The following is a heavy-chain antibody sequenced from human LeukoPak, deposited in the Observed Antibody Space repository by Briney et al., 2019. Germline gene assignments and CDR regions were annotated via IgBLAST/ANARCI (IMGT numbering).Heavy chain of an antibody. J-gene: IGHJ6*02. V-gene: IGHV1-46*01. CDR2: INPSGGST. D-gene: IGHD2-21*02. CDR3: ARDSYCGGDCYSSDYYYYGMDV. Sequence: ASVKVSCKASGYTFTSYYMHWVRQAPGQGLEWMGIINPSGGSTSYAQKFQGRVTMTRDTSTSTVYMELSSLRSEDTAVYYCARDSYCGGDCYSSDYYYYGMDVWGQGTTVTVSS. CDR1: GYTFTSYY.